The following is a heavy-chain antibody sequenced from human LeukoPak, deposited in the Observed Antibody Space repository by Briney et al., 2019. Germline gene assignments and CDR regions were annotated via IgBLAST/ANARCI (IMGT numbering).Heavy chain of an antibody. V-gene: IGHV3-74*01. CDR3: VFFYTALKIPY. J-gene: IGHJ4*02. D-gene: IGHD2-21*02. Sequence: GAQTLSCAASGFTFSTYWMHWVRQAPGKGRVWVSVINPEGTTATYADSVKGRFTISRDNAKNTLYLQMDSRRAEDTAIYYCVFFYTALKIPYWGQGGLVTVSS. CDR2: INPEGTTA. CDR1: GFTFSTYW.